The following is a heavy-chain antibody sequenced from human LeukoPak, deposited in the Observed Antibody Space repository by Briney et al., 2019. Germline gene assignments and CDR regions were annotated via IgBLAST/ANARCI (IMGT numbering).Heavy chain of an antibody. V-gene: IGHV3-33*01. D-gene: IGHD3-22*01. CDR2: IWYDGSNE. Sequence: GGSLRLSCAASRFTFSNYGMHWVRQAPGKGLEWVAVIWYDGSNEYYADSVKGRFTISRDNPKNTLYLQMNSLRAEDTAVYYCARGRGYDSGTYNYAFSDYWGQGTLVTVSS. CDR1: RFTFSNYG. J-gene: IGHJ4*02. CDR3: ARGRGYDSGTYNYAFSDY.